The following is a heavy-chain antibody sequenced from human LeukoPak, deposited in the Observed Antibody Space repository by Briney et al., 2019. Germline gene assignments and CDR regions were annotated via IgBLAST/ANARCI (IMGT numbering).Heavy chain of an antibody. CDR3: ARDRFGSGSYPDYFDY. J-gene: IGHJ4*02. D-gene: IGHD3-10*01. CDR1: GGSISSYY. V-gene: IGHV4-4*07. Sequence: SETLSLTCTVSGGSISSYYWSWIRQPAGKKLEWIGRIYTSGSTNYNPSLKSRVTMSVDTSKNQFSLKLSSVTAAGTAVYYCARDRFGSGSYPDYFDYWGQGTLVIVSS. CDR2: IYTSGST.